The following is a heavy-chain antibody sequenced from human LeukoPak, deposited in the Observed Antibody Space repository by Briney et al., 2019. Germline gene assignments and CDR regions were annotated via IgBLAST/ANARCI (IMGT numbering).Heavy chain of an antibody. Sequence: PGGSLRLSCAASGFTFSSYGMHWVRQAPGKGLEWVAFIRYDGSNKYYADSVKGRFTISRDNSKNTLYLQMNSLRAEDTAVYYCAKDMAGTTVTTCDYWGQGTLVTVSS. V-gene: IGHV3-30*02. J-gene: IGHJ4*02. CDR2: IRYDGSNK. D-gene: IGHD4-17*01. CDR1: GFTFSSYG. CDR3: AKDMAGTTVTTCDY.